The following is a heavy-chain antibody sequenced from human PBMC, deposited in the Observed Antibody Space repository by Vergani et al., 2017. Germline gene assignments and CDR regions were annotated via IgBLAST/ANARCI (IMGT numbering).Heavy chain of an antibody. CDR2: IYPGDSDT. D-gene: IGHD3-22*01. CDR1: GYSFTSYW. Sequence: EVQLVQSGAEVKKPGESLKISCTGSGYSFTSYWIGWVRQMPGKGLEWMGIIYPGDSDTRYSPSFQGQVTISADKSISTAYLQWSSLKASDTAMYYCGIHIGPNYYDSSGYSYYFDYWGQGTLVTVSS. CDR3: GIHIGPNYYDSSGYSYYFDY. V-gene: IGHV5-51*01. J-gene: IGHJ4*02.